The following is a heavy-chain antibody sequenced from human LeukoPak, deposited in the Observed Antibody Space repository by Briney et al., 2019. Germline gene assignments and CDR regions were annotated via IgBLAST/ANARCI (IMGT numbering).Heavy chain of an antibody. J-gene: IGHJ4*02. D-gene: IGHD3-10*01. Sequence: SETLSLTCAVYGGSFSGYYWSWIRQPPGKGLEWIGEINHSGSTNYNPSLKSRVTISVDTSKNQFSLKLSSVTAADTAVYYCARADYYGSGSYPPWGQETLVTVSS. CDR1: GGSFSGYY. CDR2: INHSGST. CDR3: ARADYYGSGSYPP. V-gene: IGHV4-34*01.